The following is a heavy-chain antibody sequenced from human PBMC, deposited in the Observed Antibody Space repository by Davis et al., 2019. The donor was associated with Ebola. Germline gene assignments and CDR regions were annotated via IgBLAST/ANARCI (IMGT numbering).Heavy chain of an antibody. V-gene: IGHV1-69*04. CDR2: SIPILDIA. Sequence: AASVKVSCKASGYTFNLYGISWVRQAPGQGLEWMGRSIPILDIANYAQKFQGRVTITADKSTSTAYMELSRLRSDDTAVYYCATGDYDSSGYYLEYFQHWGQGTLVTVSS. CDR3: ATGDYDSSGYYLEYFQH. CDR1: GYTFNLYG. D-gene: IGHD3-22*01. J-gene: IGHJ1*01.